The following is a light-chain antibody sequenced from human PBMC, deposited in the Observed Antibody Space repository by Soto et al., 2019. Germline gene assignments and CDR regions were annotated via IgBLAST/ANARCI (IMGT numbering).Light chain of an antibody. CDR2: YAS. Sequence: EIVLTQSPGTLSLSPGERVSLSCRASQSVANKYLAWYQQKPGQALRLLISYASSRDTGIPDRFSGSGSGTDFTLTISRLEAEDFAVYFCQKYASSPLTFGGGTKVEIK. J-gene: IGKJ4*01. CDR1: QSVANKY. CDR3: QKYASSPLT. V-gene: IGKV3-20*01.